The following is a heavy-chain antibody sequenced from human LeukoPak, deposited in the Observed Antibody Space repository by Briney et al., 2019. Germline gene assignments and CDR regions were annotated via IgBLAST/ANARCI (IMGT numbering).Heavy chain of an antibody. V-gene: IGHV3-23*01. D-gene: IGHD2-2*01. CDR2: ISGSGGST. J-gene: IGHJ3*02. CDR3: AKDQWDIVVVPAAIPDAFDI. Sequence: GGSLRLSCAASGFTFSSYSMNWVRQAPGKGLEWVSAISGSGGSTYYADSVKGRFTISRDNSKNTLCLQMNSLRAEDTAVYYCAKDQWDIVVVPAAIPDAFDIWGQGTMVTVSS. CDR1: GFTFSSYS.